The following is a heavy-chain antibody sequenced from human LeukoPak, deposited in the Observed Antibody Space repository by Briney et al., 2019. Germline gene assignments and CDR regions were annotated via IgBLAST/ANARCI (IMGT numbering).Heavy chain of an antibody. CDR2: RKEDGSEK. CDR3: ARLDRIPTAGTIFLDY. V-gene: IGHV3-7*02. CDR1: GFTFSSYW. J-gene: IGHJ4*02. Sequence: GGSLRLSCAASGFTFSSYWMSWVRQAPGRGLEWVANRKEDGSEKYYVDSVKGRFTISRDNAKNSLYLQMNSLRAEDTAVYYCARLDRIPTAGTIFLDYWGQGTLVTVSS. D-gene: IGHD6-13*01.